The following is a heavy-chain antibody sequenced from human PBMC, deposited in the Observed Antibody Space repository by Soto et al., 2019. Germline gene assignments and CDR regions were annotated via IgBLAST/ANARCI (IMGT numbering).Heavy chain of an antibody. V-gene: IGHV4-39*01. J-gene: IGHJ4*02. CDR2: IYYSGIT. CDR3: ARHGSN. Sequence: SETLSPTCTVSGVSISNSIYYWGWIRRPPGKVLEWLGTIYYSGITYYNPSLKSRVTISVATSKNQFSLKLTSVTAADTAVYYCARHGSNWGQGTLVTVSS. CDR1: GVSISNSIYY.